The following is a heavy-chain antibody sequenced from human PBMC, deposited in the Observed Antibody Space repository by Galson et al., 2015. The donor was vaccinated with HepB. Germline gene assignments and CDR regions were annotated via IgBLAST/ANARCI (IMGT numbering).Heavy chain of an antibody. Sequence: SLRLSCAASGFTFSNYGMHWVRQAPGKGLEWVALISNDGSKEYSADSVKGRFTVSRDNSKNTLYLQMNSLRPEDTAVYFCANVRGGGCSLGTCYPDYWGQGTLVTVSS. CDR3: ANVRGGGCSLGTCYPDY. CDR1: GFTFSNYG. D-gene: IGHD2-15*01. CDR2: ISNDGSKE. V-gene: IGHV3-30*18. J-gene: IGHJ4*02.